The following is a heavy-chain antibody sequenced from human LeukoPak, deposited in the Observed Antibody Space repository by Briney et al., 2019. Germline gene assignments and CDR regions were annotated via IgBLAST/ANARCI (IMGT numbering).Heavy chain of an antibody. V-gene: IGHV1-69*13. CDR1: GGTFISYA. J-gene: IGHJ4*02. CDR3: ARGAHAVPRGYSGYDHFDY. CDR2: IIPIFGTA. D-gene: IGHD5-12*01. Sequence: GASVKVSCKASGGTFISYAISWVRQAPGQGLEWMGGIIPIFGTANYAQKFQGRVTITADESTSTAYMELSSLRSEDTAVYYCARGAHAVPRGYSGYDHFDYWGQRTLVTVSS.